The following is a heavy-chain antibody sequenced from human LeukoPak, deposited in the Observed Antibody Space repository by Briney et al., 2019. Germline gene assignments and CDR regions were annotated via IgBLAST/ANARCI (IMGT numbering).Heavy chain of an antibody. J-gene: IGHJ4*02. V-gene: IGHV3-23*01. D-gene: IGHD2-8*01. CDR3: AKGLIVDY. Sequence: ETPSLTCTVSGDSITSSAFYWGWIRQAPGKGLEWVSAISGSGGSTYYADSVKGRFTISRDNSKNTLYLQMNSLRAEDTAVYYCAKGLIVDYWGQGTLVTVSS. CDR2: ISGSGGST. CDR1: GDSITSSA.